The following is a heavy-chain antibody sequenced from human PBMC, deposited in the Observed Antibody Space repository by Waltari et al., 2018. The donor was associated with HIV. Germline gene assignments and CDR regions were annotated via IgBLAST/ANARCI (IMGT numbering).Heavy chain of an antibody. J-gene: IGHJ5*02. CDR1: GCIVSKFD. D-gene: IGHD2-2*01. CDR3: ARGGPSSTSWYMWFDP. V-gene: IGHV3-33*01. Sequence: QVRLVESGGGVVQHGRSLRLSCATSGCIVSKFDIHWVRQAPGKGMEWVAIMWYDGSVNNDADSVKGRFTISRDNSQNTAYLQMNTLRVDDTAIYYCARGGPSSTSWYMWFDPWGQGTLVTVSS. CDR2: MWYDGSVN.